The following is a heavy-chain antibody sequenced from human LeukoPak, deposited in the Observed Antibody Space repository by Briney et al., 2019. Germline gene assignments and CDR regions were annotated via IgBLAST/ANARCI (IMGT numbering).Heavy chain of an antibody. CDR3: ARHGADFWRGYYDY. V-gene: IGHV4-59*08. J-gene: IGHJ4*02. Sequence: SETLSLTCTVSGGSISSYYWSWIRQPPGKGLEWIGYIYYSGSTNYNPSLKSRVTISVDTSKNQFSLKLSSVTAADTAVYYCARHGADFWRGYYDYWGQGTLVTVSS. CDR2: IYYSGST. D-gene: IGHD3-3*01. CDR1: GGSISSYY.